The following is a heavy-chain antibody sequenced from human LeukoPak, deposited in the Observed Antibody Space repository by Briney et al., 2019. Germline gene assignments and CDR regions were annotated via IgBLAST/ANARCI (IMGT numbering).Heavy chain of an antibody. J-gene: IGHJ6*02. Sequence: ASVKVSCRASGYTFTGYYMHWVRQAPGQGLEWMGWISGYGANANYAQKFQDRLIMTTDTATSTAYMELRSLTSDDTSVYYCARDFDNLESSCTSTTCIDVWGQGTTVTVSS. CDR2: ISGYGANA. CDR3: ARDFDNLESSCTSTTCIDV. CDR1: GYTFTGYY. V-gene: IGHV1-18*04. D-gene: IGHD2-2*01.